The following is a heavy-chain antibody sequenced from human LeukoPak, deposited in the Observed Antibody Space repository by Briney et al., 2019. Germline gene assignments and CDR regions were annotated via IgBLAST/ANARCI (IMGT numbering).Heavy chain of an antibody. J-gene: IGHJ4*02. CDR2: IYYSGST. CDR1: GGSISSSSYY. CDR3: ASRCSGGSCYYTAGDY. V-gene: IGHV4-39*01. Sequence: SETLSLTCTVSGGSISSSSYYWGWIRQPPGKGLEWIGSIYYSGSTYYNPSLKSRATISVDTSKNQFSLKLSSVTAADTAVYYCASRCSGGSCYYTAGDYWGQGTLVTVSS. D-gene: IGHD2-15*01.